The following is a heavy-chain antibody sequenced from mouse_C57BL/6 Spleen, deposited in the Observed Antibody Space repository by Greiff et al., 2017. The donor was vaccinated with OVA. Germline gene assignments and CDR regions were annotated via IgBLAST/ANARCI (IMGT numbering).Heavy chain of an antibody. V-gene: IGHV1-55*01. CDR1: GYTLTSYW. CDR2: IYPGSGST. CDR3: ARRIYYDYDDAMDY. J-gene: IGHJ4*01. D-gene: IGHD2-4*01. Sequence: VKLQQPGAELVKPGASVKMSCKASGYTLTSYWITWVKQRPGQGLEWIGDIYPGSGSTNYNEKFKSKATLTVDTSSSTAYMQLSSLTSEDSAVYYCARRIYYDYDDAMDYWGQGTSVTVSS.